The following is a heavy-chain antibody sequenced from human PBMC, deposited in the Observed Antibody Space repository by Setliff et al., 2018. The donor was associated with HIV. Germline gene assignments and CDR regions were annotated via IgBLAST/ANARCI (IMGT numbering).Heavy chain of an antibody. Sequence: ASVKVSCKASGYTFTGYYMHWLRRATGQGFEWMGWMNPNSGVSGYGQKFQGRVTMTRNTSISTAYMELSGLISEDAAVYYCARAGGLRMDRGVVSDYWGQGTLVTVSS. V-gene: IGHV1-8*02. J-gene: IGHJ4*02. D-gene: IGHD3-10*01. CDR3: ARAGGLRMDRGVVSDY. CDR1: GYTFTGYY. CDR2: MNPNSGVS.